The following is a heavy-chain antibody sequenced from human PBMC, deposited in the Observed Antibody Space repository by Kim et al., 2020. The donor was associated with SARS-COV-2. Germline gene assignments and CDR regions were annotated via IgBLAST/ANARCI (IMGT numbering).Heavy chain of an antibody. D-gene: IGHD4-4*01. J-gene: IGHJ4*02. Sequence: GGSLRLSCAASGFTFSSYAMHWVRQAPGKGLEWVAVISYDGSNKYYADSVKGRFTISRDNSKNTLYLQMNSLRAEDTAVYYCARDKRGDRDGYSNLFDYWGQGTLVNVSS. V-gene: IGHV3-30*04. CDR2: ISYDGSNK. CDR1: GFTFSSYA. CDR3: ARDKRGDRDGYSNLFDY.